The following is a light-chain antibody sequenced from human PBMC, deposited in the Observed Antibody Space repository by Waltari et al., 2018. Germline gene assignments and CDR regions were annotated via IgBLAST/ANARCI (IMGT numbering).Light chain of an antibody. V-gene: IGKV1-5*03. CDR1: QNIISSW. Sequence: PNACRASQNIISSWLAAYQQKPGKAPNLLIYKVSTLESGVPSRFSGSGSGTEFTLTITSLQPDDFATYYCQQYNSYPYTFGQGTKLEIK. CDR3: QQYNSYPYT. CDR2: KVS. J-gene: IGKJ2*01.